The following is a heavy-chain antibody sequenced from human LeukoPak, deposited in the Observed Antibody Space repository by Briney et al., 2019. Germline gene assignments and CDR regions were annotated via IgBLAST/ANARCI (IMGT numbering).Heavy chain of an antibody. D-gene: IGHD5-18*01. CDR2: ISGGSGST. CDR1: GFTFSSYA. J-gene: IGHJ4*02. CDR3: AKDGGYSYGALDY. V-gene: IGHV3-23*01. Sequence: GGSLRLSCAASGFTFSSYAMSWVRQAPGKGLEWVSVISGGSGSTYYADSVKGRFTISRDNSKNMLYLQMNSLRVEDTAIYYCAKDGGYSYGALDYWGQGTLVTVSS.